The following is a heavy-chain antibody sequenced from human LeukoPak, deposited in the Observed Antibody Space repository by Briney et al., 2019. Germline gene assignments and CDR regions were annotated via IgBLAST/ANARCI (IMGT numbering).Heavy chain of an antibody. CDR3: ARTYYDSSGYSSLDY. CDR1: GYTFTGYY. D-gene: IGHD3-22*01. J-gene: IGHJ4*02. Sequence: ASVKVSCKASGYTFTGYYMHWVRQAPGQGLEWMGWINPNSGGTNYAQKFQGRVTMTRDTSISTAYMELSRLGSDDTAVYYCARTYYDSSGYSSLDYWGQGTLVTVSS. CDR2: INPNSGGT. V-gene: IGHV1-2*02.